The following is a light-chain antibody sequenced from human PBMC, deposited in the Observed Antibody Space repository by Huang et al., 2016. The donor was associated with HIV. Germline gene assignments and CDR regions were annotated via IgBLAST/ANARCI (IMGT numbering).Light chain of an antibody. CDR2: DTS. Sequence: EIKMTQSPATLSVSPGGRVTLSCRARQNVRNNLAWYQQKNGQAPRLLIYDTSTRASGIPARFSGSGSGTEFTLTISGLQSEDFAIYYCQQYDKWPPGLTFGGGTKVEI. CDR3: QQYDKWPPGLT. J-gene: IGKJ4*01. V-gene: IGKV3D-15*01. CDR1: QNVRNN.